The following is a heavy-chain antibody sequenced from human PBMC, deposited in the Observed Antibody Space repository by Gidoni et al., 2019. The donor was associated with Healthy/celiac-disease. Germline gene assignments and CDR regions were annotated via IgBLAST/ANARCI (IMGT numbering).Heavy chain of an antibody. D-gene: IGHD2-15*01. CDR3: ARGGGHRPLSAFDI. Sequence: QVQLQQWGAGLLKPSETLSLTCAVYGGSFSGYYWRWIRQPPGKGLEWIGEINHSGSTNYNPSLKSRVTISVDTSKNQFSLKLSSVTAADTAVYYCARGGGHRPLSAFDIWGQGTMVTVSS. J-gene: IGHJ3*02. CDR1: GGSFSGYY. CDR2: INHSGST. V-gene: IGHV4-34*01.